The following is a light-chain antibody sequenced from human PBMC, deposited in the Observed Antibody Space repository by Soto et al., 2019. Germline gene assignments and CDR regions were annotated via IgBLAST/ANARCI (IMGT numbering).Light chain of an antibody. J-gene: IGKJ1*01. CDR2: GAS. CDR1: QSVSNNY. Sequence: EILFTQSPGTLSLPPGERATLSCRASQSVSNNYLAWYQQKPGKAPRLLIYGASNRATGIPDRLSGSGSGTDFTLTIRRLEPEDFAVYYCQQYGSSGTFGQGTKVDIK. V-gene: IGKV3-20*01. CDR3: QQYGSSGT.